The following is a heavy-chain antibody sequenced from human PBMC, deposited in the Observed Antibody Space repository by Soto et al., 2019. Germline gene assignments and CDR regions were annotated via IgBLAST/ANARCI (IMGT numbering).Heavy chain of an antibody. V-gene: IGHV3-33*01. CDR3: ARDGIGGTAFRGFCDY. D-gene: IGHD1-7*01. CDR2: IWYDGSNK. Sequence: QEHLVESGGGVDQPGRSLRLSCAASGSIFSGYGMHWVRQAPGKGLEWVAVIWYDGSNKYYADSVKGRFTISRDNSKNMLYLQMDSLRAEDTAVYYRARDGIGGTAFRGFCDYWGQGTLVTVSS. J-gene: IGHJ4*02. CDR1: GSIFSGYG.